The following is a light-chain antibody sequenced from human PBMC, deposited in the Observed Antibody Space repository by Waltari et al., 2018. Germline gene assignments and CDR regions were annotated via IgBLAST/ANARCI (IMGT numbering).Light chain of an antibody. CDR2: AAF. CDR1: QSIGML. CDR3: QQSYSIPRT. J-gene: IGKJ1*01. V-gene: IGKV1-39*01. Sequence: DIQMTQTPSSLSAFVGDRVTITCRASQSIGMLLNWYQQKPGRAPKLLIFAAFSLQSGVPSRFSGSDGRYGRDFILTINSLQPEDFATYYCQQSYSIPRTFGQGTRVEPK.